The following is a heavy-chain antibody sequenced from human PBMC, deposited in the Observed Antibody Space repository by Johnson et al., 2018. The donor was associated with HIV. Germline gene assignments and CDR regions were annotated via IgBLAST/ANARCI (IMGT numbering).Heavy chain of an antibody. CDR1: GFTFRRYA. CDR2: ISYDGSNK. CDR3: ARVRGGRENAFDI. J-gene: IGHJ3*02. D-gene: IGHD1-26*01. Sequence: QMQLVESGGGVVQPGGSLRLSCAASGFTFRRYAMHWVRQAPGKGLEWVGVISYDGSNKYYADSVKGRFTISRDNSKNTMSLQMNSPRVEETAVYYCARVRGGRENAFDIWGQGTMVTVSS. V-gene: IGHV3-30*03.